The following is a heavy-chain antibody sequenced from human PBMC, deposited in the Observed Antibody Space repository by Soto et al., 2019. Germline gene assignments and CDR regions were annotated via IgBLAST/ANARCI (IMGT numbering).Heavy chain of an antibody. D-gene: IGHD6-13*01. CDR3: AKATTPYSSSWYDY. CDR2: ISGDSGST. J-gene: IGHJ4*02. CDR1: GFTFDDYA. Sequence: GGSLRLSCAASGFTFDDYAMHWVRQAPGKGLEWVSLISGDSGSTYYADSVKGRFTISRDNSKNSLYLQMNSLRTEDTALYYCAKATTPYSSSWYDYWGQGTLVTVSS. V-gene: IGHV3-43*02.